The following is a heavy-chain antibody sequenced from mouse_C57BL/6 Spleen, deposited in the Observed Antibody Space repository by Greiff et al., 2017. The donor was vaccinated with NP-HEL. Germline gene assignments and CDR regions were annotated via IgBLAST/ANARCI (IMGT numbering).Heavy chain of an antibody. V-gene: IGHV1-69*01. CDR2: IDPSDSYT. Sequence: QVQLQQPGAELVMPGASVKLSCKASGYTFTSYWMHWVKQRPGQGLEWIGEIDPSDSYTNYNQKFKGKSTLTVDKSSSTAYMQLSSLTSEDSAVYYCARKRGSGAMDYWGQGTSVTVSS. D-gene: IGHD1-1*01. CDR3: ARKRGSGAMDY. CDR1: GYTFTSYW. J-gene: IGHJ4*01.